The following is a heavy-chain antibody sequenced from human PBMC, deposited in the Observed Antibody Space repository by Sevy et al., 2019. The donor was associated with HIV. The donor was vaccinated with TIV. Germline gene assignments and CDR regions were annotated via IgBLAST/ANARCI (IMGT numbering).Heavy chain of an antibody. CDR3: VGRSHSTAYSWSYHIDY. J-gene: IGHJ4*02. CDR2: ISVSSSAK. V-gene: IGHV3-11*01. CDR1: GFDFSDYY. D-gene: IGHD3-16*01. Sequence: GGSLRLSCAASGFDFSDYYMNWSRQTPAKGQEWISYISVSSSAKYYTDPVMGRFAISREDARNSLYLQMNSLSVEDTAVYFCVGRSHSTAYSWSYHIDYWGQGAMVTVSS.